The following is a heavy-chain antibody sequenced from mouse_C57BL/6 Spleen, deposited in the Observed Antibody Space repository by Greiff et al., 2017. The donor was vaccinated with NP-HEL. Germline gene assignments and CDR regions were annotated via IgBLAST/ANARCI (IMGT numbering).Heavy chain of an antibody. CDR1: GYTFTSYW. J-gene: IGHJ1*03. CDR3: ARDYYGSSYSLDV. Sequence: QVQLQQPGAELVKPGASVKMSCKASGYTFTSYWITWVKQRPGQGLEWIGDIYPGSGSTNYNEKFKSKATLTVDTSSSTAYMQLSSLTSEDSAVYYCARDYYGSSYSLDVWGTGTTVTVSS. D-gene: IGHD1-1*01. V-gene: IGHV1-55*01. CDR2: IYPGSGST.